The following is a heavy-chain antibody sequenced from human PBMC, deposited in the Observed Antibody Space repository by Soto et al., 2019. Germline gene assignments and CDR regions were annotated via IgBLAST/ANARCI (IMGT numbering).Heavy chain of an antibody. Sequence: GASVKVFCKASGYTFTRYTMNWVRQAPGQRLEWMGWINPDNGNTKSSQKFQDRVIITRDTSASIAYMDLSSLRSEDTAVYYCARGIATGQLDPWGQGTLVTVSS. CDR1: GYTFTRYT. V-gene: IGHV1-3*01. D-gene: IGHD2-15*01. CDR3: ARGIATGQLDP. J-gene: IGHJ5*02. CDR2: INPDNGNT.